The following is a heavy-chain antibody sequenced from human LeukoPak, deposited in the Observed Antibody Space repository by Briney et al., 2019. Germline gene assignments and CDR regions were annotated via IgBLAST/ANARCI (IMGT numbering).Heavy chain of an antibody. Sequence: GGSLRLSCAASRFTFSSYSMNWVRQAPGKGLEWVSSISSSSSYIYYADSVKGRFTISRDNAKNSLYLQMNSLRAEDTAVYYCARDLDSIVPALSDYWGQGTLVTVSS. CDR2: ISSSSSYI. J-gene: IGHJ4*02. CDR3: ARDLDSIVPALSDY. V-gene: IGHV3-21*01. CDR1: RFTFSSYS. D-gene: IGHD2-2*01.